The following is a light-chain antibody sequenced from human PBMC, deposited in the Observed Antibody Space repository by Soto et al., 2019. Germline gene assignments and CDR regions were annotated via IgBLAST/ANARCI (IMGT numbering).Light chain of an antibody. V-gene: IGLV2-14*01. Sequence: QSALTQPASVSASPGQSITISCTGTSSDVGGYNYVSWYQQHPGKAPKVMIYDVSNRPSGVSNRFSGSKSGNTAFPIIFGLQAEDEADYYCSSYTSSSTYVFGTGPKVTVL. CDR2: DVS. CDR1: SSDVGGYNY. J-gene: IGLJ1*01. CDR3: SSYTSSSTYV.